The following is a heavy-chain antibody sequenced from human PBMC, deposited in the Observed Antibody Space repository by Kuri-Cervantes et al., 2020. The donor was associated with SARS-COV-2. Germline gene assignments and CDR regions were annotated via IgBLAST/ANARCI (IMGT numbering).Heavy chain of an antibody. CDR3: TTDQRDGEVPAAKHLVTDY. J-gene: IGHJ4*02. D-gene: IGHD2-2*01. Sequence: ETLSLTCAASGFTFSSYAMHWVRQAPGKGLEYVSAISSNGGSTYYADSVKGRFTISRDDSKNTLYLQMNSLKTEDTAVYYCTTDQRDGEVPAAKHLVTDYWGQGTLVTVSS. CDR1: GFTFSSYA. CDR2: ISSNGGST. V-gene: IGHV3-64*02.